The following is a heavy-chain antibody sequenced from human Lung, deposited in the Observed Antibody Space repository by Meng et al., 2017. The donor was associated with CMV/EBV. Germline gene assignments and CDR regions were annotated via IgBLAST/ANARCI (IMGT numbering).Heavy chain of an antibody. CDR1: GVSIRSSTYY. CDR3: ARDLEY. Sequence: QLQLRQSRPGHVRPCATLSLTCSASGVSIRSSTYYWAWVRKPPGKGLEWIGSLYGSGSTYYHPSLKSRVTISVDTSKTYFSLKLRSVTAVDTAVYYCARDLEYWGQGTLVTVSS. V-gene: IGHV4-39*07. D-gene: IGHD1-1*01. J-gene: IGHJ4*02. CDR2: LYGSGST.